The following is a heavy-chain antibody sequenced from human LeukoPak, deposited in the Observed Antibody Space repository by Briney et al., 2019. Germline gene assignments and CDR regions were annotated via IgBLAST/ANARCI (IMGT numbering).Heavy chain of an antibody. D-gene: IGHD2-15*01. J-gene: IGHJ4*02. CDR3: ARDYRGYRAPYFFDY. CDR1: GFTFSSYW. CDR2: IKQDGSEK. Sequence: GGSLRLSCAASGFTFSSYWMSWVRQAPGKGLEWVANIKQDGSEKYYVDSVKGRFTISRDNAKNSLYLQMNSLRAEDTAVYYCARDYRGYRAPYFFDYWGQGTLVTVSS. V-gene: IGHV3-7*01.